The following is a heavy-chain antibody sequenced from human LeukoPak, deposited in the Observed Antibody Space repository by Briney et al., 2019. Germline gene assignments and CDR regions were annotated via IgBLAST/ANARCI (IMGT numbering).Heavy chain of an antibody. CDR1: GFTFSSYS. D-gene: IGHD3-22*01. CDR2: ISSSSSYI. V-gene: IGHV3-21*04. Sequence: KPGGSLRLSCAASGFTFSSYSMNWVRQAPGKGLEWVSSISSSSSYIYYADSVKGRFTISRDNSKNSLYLQMNSLRTEDTALYYCAKGNYYYDSSGSFDYWGQGTLVTVSS. J-gene: IGHJ4*02. CDR3: AKGNYYYDSSGSFDY.